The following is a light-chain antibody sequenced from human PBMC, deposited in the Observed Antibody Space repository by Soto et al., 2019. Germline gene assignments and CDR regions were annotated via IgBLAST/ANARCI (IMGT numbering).Light chain of an antibody. CDR2: GAS. V-gene: IGKV3-20*01. Sequence: DIVLTQSPGTLSLSPGESVTLSCRASQSVSSSHLAWYQQKPGQAPRLFIYGASRRATGIPDRFSGSGPGTYFTLTISRLQPEDFAVYSCQHYGNSLTFGGGTKVEIK. J-gene: IGKJ4*01. CDR1: QSVSSSH. CDR3: QHYGNSLT.